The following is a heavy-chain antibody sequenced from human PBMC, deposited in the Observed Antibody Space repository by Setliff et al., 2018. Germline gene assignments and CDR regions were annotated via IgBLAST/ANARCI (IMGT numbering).Heavy chain of an antibody. D-gene: IGHD2-2*03. CDR1: GNSISDISYY. Sequence: SETLSLTCTISGNSISDISYYWGFIRQSPGKGPEWIGSIYYSGTAYYNPSLESRVTMFVDTSRNQFSLKLSSVTAADTAVYYCVRVEAGYCSSTSCYVVGAFDIWGQGTMVTVSS. J-gene: IGHJ3*02. CDR3: VRVEAGYCSSTSCYVVGAFDI. V-gene: IGHV4-39*01. CDR2: IYYSGTA.